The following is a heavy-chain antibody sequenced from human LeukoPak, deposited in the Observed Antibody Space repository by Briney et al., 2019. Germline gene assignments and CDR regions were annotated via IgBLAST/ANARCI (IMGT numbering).Heavy chain of an antibody. D-gene: IGHD6-19*01. CDR1: GSTLSNYV. J-gene: IGHJ4*02. V-gene: IGHV3-64*02. CDR2: INNNGEKT. Sequence: GGSLRLASAASGSTLSNYVVHWVRQAPGKGLEYVSAINNNGEKTYYTDSVKGRFTISRDNSKNTLYLQMGSLRAEDMAVYYCARVADSRDWYYFDYWGQRKLVTVST. CDR3: ARVADSRDWYYFDY.